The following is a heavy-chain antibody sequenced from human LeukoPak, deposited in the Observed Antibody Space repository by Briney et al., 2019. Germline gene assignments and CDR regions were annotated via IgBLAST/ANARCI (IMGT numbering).Heavy chain of an antibody. D-gene: IGHD3-10*01. Sequence: RTGGSLRLSCAASGFSFSDNYMSWIRQAPGKGLEWVSHISSRSSYTSYADSVKGRFTISRDNAKNSLYLQMSSLRAEDTAVYYCARAKTYGSGSTGWFDYWGQGTLVTVSS. CDR2: ISSRSSYT. V-gene: IGHV3-11*06. J-gene: IGHJ4*02. CDR3: ARAKTYGSGSTGWFDY. CDR1: GFSFSDNY.